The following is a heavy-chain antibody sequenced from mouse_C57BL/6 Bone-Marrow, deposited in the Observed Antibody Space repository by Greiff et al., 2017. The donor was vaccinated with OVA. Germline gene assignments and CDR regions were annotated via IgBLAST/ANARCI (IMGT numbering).Heavy chain of an antibody. J-gene: IGHJ2*01. D-gene: IGHD3-3*01. V-gene: IGHV1-72*01. Sequence: QVQLQQPGAELVQPGASVKLSCKASGYTFTSYWMHWVKQRPGRGLEWIGRIDPNSGGNKYNEKFKSKATLTVDKPSSTAYMQLSSLTSEDSAFYYCARGTLVPGYWGQGTTLTVSS. CDR1: GYTFTSYW. CDR2: IDPNSGGN. CDR3: ARGTLVPGY.